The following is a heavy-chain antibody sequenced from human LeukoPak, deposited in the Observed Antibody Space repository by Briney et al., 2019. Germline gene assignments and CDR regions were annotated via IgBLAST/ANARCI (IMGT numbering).Heavy chain of an antibody. D-gene: IGHD6-19*01. Sequence: GGSLRLSCAASGFTFSSYGMHWVRQAPGKGLEWVAVISYDGSSKYYADSVKGRFTISRDNSKNTLYLQMNSLRAEDTAVYYCAKDVNGWYFDYWGQGTLVTVSS. CDR2: ISYDGSSK. CDR1: GFTFSSYG. V-gene: IGHV3-30*18. CDR3: AKDVNGWYFDY. J-gene: IGHJ4*02.